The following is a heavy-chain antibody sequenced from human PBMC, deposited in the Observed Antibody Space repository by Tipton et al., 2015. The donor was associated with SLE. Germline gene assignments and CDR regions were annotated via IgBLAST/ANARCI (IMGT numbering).Heavy chain of an antibody. J-gene: IGHJ4*02. D-gene: IGHD5-24*01. Sequence: TLSLTCTVSGGSISNYYWSWIRQPPGKGLEWIGYIYHGGSTNYNPSLKSRVTISVDRSKNQFSLKLSSVTAADTAVYYCASRILRDGLVRWGQGTLVTVSS. CDR1: GGSISNYY. CDR2: IYHGGST. CDR3: ASRILRDGLVR. V-gene: IGHV4-59*07.